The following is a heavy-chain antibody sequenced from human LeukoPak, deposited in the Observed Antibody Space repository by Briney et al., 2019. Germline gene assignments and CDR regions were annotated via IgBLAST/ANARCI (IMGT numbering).Heavy chain of an antibody. CDR1: GGSISSSSYY. V-gene: IGHV4-61*02. Sequence: SETLSLTCTVSGGSISSSSYYWSWIRQPAGKGLEWIGRIYTSGSTNYNPSLKSRVTMSVDTSKNQFSLKLSSVTAADTAVYYCARSGYSLYYYYYMDVWGKGTTVTVSS. J-gene: IGHJ6*03. CDR2: IYTSGST. CDR3: ARSGYSLYYYYYMDV. D-gene: IGHD3-3*01.